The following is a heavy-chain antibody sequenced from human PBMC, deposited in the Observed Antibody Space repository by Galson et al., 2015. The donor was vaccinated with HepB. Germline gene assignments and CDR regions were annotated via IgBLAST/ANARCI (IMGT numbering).Heavy chain of an antibody. Sequence: SVKVSCKASGGTFSSYAISWVRQAPGQGLEWMGGIIPIFGTANYAQKFQGRVTITADESTSTAYMELSSLRSEDTAVYYCARVMEVVTPGSYYYYYGMDVWGQGTTVTVSS. CDR3: ARVMEVVTPGSYYYYYGMDV. J-gene: IGHJ6*02. CDR1: GGTFSSYA. V-gene: IGHV1-69*13. CDR2: IIPIFGTA. D-gene: IGHD3-22*01.